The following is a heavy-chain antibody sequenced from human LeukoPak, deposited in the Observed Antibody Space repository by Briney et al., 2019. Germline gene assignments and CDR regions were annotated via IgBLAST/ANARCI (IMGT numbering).Heavy chain of an antibody. D-gene: IGHD5-18*01. CDR2: IIPIFGTA. CDR3: ARDGTAMAAYNWFDP. J-gene: IGHJ5*02. V-gene: IGHV1-69*06. CDR1: GGTFSSYA. Sequence: SVKVSCKASGGTFSSYAISWVRQAPGQGLEWMGGIIPIFGTANYAQKFQGRVTITADKSTSTAYMELSSLRSGDTAVYYCARDGTAMAAYNWFDPWGQGTLVTVSS.